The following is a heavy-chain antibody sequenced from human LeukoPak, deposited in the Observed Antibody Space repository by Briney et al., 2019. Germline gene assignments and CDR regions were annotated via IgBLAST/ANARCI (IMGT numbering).Heavy chain of an antibody. CDR3: AKGGYYFDY. CDR2: ITGSGGST. J-gene: IGHJ4*02. V-gene: IGHV3-23*01. D-gene: IGHD3-16*01. CDR1: GFTFSSYA. Sequence: GGSLRLSCAASGFTFSSYAMSWVRQSPGKGLEWVSAITGSGGSTYYADSVKGRFTISRDNSKNTLCLQMNSLRAKDTAIYYSAKGGYYFDYWGQGTLVTVSS.